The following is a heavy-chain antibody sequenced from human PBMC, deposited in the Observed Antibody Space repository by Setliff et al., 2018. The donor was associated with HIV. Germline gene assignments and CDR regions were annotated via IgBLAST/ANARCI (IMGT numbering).Heavy chain of an antibody. Sequence: GGSLRLSCAASGLTFTYAWMSWVRQAPGKGLEWVGRIKSNPNGGTTDYAAAVKGRFTISRDDSKNTVYLQMNSLKIEDTAVYYCTADVPEVSSPIDYWGQGTLVTVSS. CDR2: IKSNPNGGTT. V-gene: IGHV3-15*01. J-gene: IGHJ4*02. D-gene: IGHD2-8*01. CDR1: GLTFTYAW. CDR3: TADVPEVSSPIDY.